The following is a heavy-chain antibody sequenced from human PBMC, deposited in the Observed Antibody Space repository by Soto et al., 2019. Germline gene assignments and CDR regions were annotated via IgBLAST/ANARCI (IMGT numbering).Heavy chain of an antibody. D-gene: IGHD3-22*01. CDR1: GYTFTSYA. CDR2: INAGNGNT. V-gene: IGHV1-3*01. CDR3: ARSYDSSGYYYSPGQYYFAY. J-gene: IGHJ4*02. Sequence: GASVKVSCKASGYTFTSYAMHWVRQAPGQRLEWMGWINAGNGNTKYSQKFQGRVTITRDTSASTAYMELSSLRSEDTAVYYCARSYDSSGYYYSPGQYYFAYWGQGIPVTVSS.